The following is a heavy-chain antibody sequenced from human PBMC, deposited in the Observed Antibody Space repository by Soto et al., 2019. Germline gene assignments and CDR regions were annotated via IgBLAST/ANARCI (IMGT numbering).Heavy chain of an antibody. CDR3: ARRSAGIYDILTGYYLPYYYYGMDV. J-gene: IGHJ6*02. D-gene: IGHD3-9*01. Sequence: ETLSLTCAVYGGSFSGYYWSWIRQPPGKGLEWIGEINHSGSTNYNPSLKSRVTISVDTSKNQFSLKLSSVTAADTAVYYCARRSAGIYDILTGYYLPYYYYGMDVWGQGTTVTVS. CDR1: GGSFSGYY. CDR2: INHSGST. V-gene: IGHV4-34*01.